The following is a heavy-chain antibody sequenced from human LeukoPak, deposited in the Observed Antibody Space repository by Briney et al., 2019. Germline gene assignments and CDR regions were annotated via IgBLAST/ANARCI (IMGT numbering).Heavy chain of an antibody. J-gene: IGHJ6*02. Sequence: GGSLRLSCAASGFTFSSYAMSWVRQAPGKGLEWVSAISGSGGSTYYADSVKGRFTISRDNSKNTLYLQMNSLRAEDTAVYYCARVRYYYGSGVFYGMDVWGQGTTVTVSS. D-gene: IGHD3-10*01. CDR1: GFTFSSYA. CDR2: ISGSGGST. V-gene: IGHV3-23*01. CDR3: ARVRYYYGSGVFYGMDV.